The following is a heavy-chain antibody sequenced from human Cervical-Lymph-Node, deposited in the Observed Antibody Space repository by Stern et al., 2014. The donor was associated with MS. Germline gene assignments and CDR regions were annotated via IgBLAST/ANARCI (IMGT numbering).Heavy chain of an antibody. CDR2: TTYDGRDK. CDR3: AKGGSGSYLD. Sequence: QLVQSGGGVVQPGRSLRLSCAASGFVFRRYALHWVRQATGKGLEWLTLTTYDGRDKSYTDSVKGRFTVSRDNSNNTVDLEMNSLRLEDTAVYYCAKGGSGSYLDWGQGSLVTVSS. D-gene: IGHD1-26*01. CDR1: GFVFRRYA. J-gene: IGHJ4*02. V-gene: IGHV3-30*04.